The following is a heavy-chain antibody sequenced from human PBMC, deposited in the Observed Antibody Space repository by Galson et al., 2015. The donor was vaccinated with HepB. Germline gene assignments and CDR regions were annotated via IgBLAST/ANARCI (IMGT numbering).Heavy chain of an antibody. CDR2: IIPIFGTA. CDR3: ARDGCSSTSCYNRHNWFDP. J-gene: IGHJ5*02. Sequence: SVKVSCKASGGTFSSYAISWVRQAPGQGLEWMGGIIPIFGTANYAQKFQGRVTITADESTSTAYMELSSLRSEDTAVYYCARDGCSSTSCYNRHNWFDPWGQGTLVTVSS. D-gene: IGHD2-2*01. CDR1: GGTFSSYA. V-gene: IGHV1-69*13.